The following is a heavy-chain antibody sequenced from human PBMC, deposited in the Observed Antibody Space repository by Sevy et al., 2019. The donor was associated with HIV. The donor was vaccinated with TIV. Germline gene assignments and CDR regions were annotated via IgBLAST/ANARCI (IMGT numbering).Heavy chain of an antibody. CDR3: AKSTKRQWLVPWDYFDY. J-gene: IGHJ4*02. CDR1: GFTFSSYG. V-gene: IGHV3-30*02. Sequence: GGSLRLSCAASGFTFSSYGMHWVRHAPGKGLEWVAFIRYDGSNKYYADSVKGRFTISRDNSKNTLYLQMNSLRAEDTAVYYCAKSTKRQWLVPWDYFDYWGQGTLVTVSS. D-gene: IGHD6-19*01. CDR2: IRYDGSNK.